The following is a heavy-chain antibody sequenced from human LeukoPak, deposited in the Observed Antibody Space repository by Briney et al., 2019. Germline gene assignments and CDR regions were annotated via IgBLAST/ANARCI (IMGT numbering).Heavy chain of an antibody. Sequence: PGGSLRLSCAASGFTFSSYWMHWVRQAPGKGLVWVSRINSDGSSTSYADSVKGRFTISRDNAKNTLYLQMNSLRAEDTAVYYCARSVVGDGYRPDAFDIWGQGTMVTVSS. CDR2: INSDGSST. CDR1: GFTFSSYW. J-gene: IGHJ3*02. CDR3: ARSVVGDGYRPDAFDI. V-gene: IGHV3-74*01. D-gene: IGHD5-24*01.